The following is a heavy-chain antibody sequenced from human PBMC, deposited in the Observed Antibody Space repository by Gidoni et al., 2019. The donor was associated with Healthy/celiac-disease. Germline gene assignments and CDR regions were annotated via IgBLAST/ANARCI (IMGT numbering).Heavy chain of an antibody. Sequence: QVQLQQWGAGLLKPSETLSLTCAVYGGSFSGYYWRWIRQPPGKGLEWIGEINHSGSTNYNPSLKSRVTISVDTSKNQFSLKLSSVTAADTAVYYCARGVRRFLEWLSLYYYYGMDVWGQGTTVTVSS. CDR3: ARGVRRFLEWLSLYYYYGMDV. D-gene: IGHD3-3*01. J-gene: IGHJ6*02. CDR1: GGSFSGYY. V-gene: IGHV4-34*01. CDR2: INHSGST.